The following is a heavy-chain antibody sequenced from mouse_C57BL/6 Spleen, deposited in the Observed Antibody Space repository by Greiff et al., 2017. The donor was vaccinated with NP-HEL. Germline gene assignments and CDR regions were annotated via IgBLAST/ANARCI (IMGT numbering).Heavy chain of an antibody. D-gene: IGHD2-3*01. Sequence: QVQLKESGAELVKPGASVKISCKASGYAFSSYWMNWVKQRPGKGLEWIGQIYPGDGDTNYNGKFKGKATLTADKSSSTAYMQLSSLTSEDSAVYFCARSVTSWYFDVWGTGTTVTVSS. V-gene: IGHV1-80*01. CDR1: GYAFSSYW. J-gene: IGHJ1*03. CDR3: ARSVTSWYFDV. CDR2: IYPGDGDT.